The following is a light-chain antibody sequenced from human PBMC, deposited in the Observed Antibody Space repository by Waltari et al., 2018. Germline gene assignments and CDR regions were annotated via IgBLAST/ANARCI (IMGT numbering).Light chain of an antibody. V-gene: IGLV1-40*01. CDR3: QSYDSSLGGWV. J-gene: IGLJ3*02. CDR1: SSNIGAGYD. CDR2: GNS. Sequence: QSVLTQPPSVSGAPGQRVTISCTGSSSNIGAGYDVHWYQQLPGTAPKLLIYGNSNRPSGVPDRFYGSKSGTSASLAIIGLQAEDEADYYCQSYDSSLGGWVFGGGTKLTVL.